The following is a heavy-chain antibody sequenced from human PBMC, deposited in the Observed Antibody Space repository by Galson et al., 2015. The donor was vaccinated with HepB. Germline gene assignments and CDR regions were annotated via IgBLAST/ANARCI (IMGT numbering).Heavy chain of an antibody. D-gene: IGHD6-19*01. CDR3: ARVTTSGWSWGAGIDP. Sequence: SLRLSCAASGFTFSAYAIHWVRQAPGKGLEWVAVISYDGSNEYYADSVKGRFTISRDNSKNTVYLQMNSLRTEDTAVYYCARVTTSGWSWGAGIDPWGQGTLVTVSS. CDR1: GFTFSAYA. J-gene: IGHJ5*02. V-gene: IGHV3-30-3*01. CDR2: ISYDGSNE.